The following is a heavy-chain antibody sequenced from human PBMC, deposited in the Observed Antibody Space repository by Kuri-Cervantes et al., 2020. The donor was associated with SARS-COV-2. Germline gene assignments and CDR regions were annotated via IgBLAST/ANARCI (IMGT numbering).Heavy chain of an antibody. CDR2: IKQDGSEK. J-gene: IGHJ4*02. Sequence: GGSLRLSCAASGFDFSTYSMNWVRQAPGKGLEWVANIKQDGSEKHYVDSAKGRFTISRDNAKNSLYLQMNSLRAEDTAVYYCARDTHNWNSLNDYWGQGTLVTVSS. CDR1: GFDFSTYS. CDR3: ARDTHNWNSLNDY. D-gene: IGHD1-7*01. V-gene: IGHV3-7*05.